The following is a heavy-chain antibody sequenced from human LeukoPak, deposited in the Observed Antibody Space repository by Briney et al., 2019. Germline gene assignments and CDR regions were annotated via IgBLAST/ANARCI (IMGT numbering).Heavy chain of an antibody. CDR2: ISGSGGST. V-gene: IGHV3-23*01. CDR3: AKVGLHSGSYYFDY. Sequence: GGSLRLSCAASGFTFSSYAMSWVRQAPGKGLEWVSAISGSGGSTYYADSAKGRFTISRDNSKNTLYLQMNSLRAEDTAVYYCAKVGLHSGSYYFDYWGQGTLVTVSS. D-gene: IGHD1-26*01. J-gene: IGHJ4*02. CDR1: GFTFSSYA.